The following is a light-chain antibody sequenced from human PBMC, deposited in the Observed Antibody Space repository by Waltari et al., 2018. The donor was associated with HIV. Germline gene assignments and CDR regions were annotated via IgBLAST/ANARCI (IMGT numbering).Light chain of an antibody. V-gene: IGKV1-39*01. Sequence: IQMTQSPSSLSASVGDRVPFTCRASQSISKYLNWYQQRPGKAPKLLLYGASSLQGGVPSKFSASGSGTDSTLIISSLQVEDVATYFCQQGFSPPHPFGQGTKLEI. CDR1: QSISKY. CDR3: QQGFSPPHP. CDR2: GAS. J-gene: IGKJ2*01.